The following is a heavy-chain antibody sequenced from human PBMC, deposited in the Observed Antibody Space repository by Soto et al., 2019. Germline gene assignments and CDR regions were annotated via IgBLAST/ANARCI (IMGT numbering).Heavy chain of an antibody. CDR3: ARARPYNGGWLFDY. Sequence: SETLSLTCTVSGGSISSYYWSWIRQPPGKGLEWIGYIYYSGSTNYNPSLKSRVTISVDTSKNQFSLKLRSVTAADTAVYYCARARPYNGGWLFDYWGHGTLV. CDR1: GGSISSYY. V-gene: IGHV4-59*08. D-gene: IGHD6-19*01. J-gene: IGHJ5*01. CDR2: IYYSGST.